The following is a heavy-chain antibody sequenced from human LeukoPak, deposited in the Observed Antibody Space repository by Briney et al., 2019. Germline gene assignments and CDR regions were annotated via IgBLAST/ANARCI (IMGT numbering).Heavy chain of an antibody. CDR1: GFNFIDYS. J-gene: IGHJ4*01. V-gene: IGHV3-48*01. Sequence: GGSLRLSCAASGFNFIDYSMNWVRQAPGKRLEWISYIGISSGNTKYADSMKGRFTISRGKARNSLYLQMNSLRVEDTAVYYCARDHRYAFDNWGHGTLVTVSS. D-gene: IGHD5-12*01. CDR2: IGISSGNT. CDR3: ARDHRYAFDN.